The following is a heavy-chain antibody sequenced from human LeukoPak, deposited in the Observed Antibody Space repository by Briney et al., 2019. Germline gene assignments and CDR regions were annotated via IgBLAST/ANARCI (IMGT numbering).Heavy chain of an antibody. V-gene: IGHV3-21*01. J-gene: IGHJ4*02. CDR3: ARVGGYCTNGVCLYYFDY. D-gene: IGHD2-8*01. CDR1: GFTFSSYS. Sequence: GESLRLSCAASGFTFSSYSMNWVRQAPGKGLEWVSSISSSTSYIYYADSVKGRFTISRDNAKNSLYLQMNSLRAEDTAVYYCARVGGYCTNGVCLYYFDYWGQGTLVTVSS. CDR2: ISSSTSYI.